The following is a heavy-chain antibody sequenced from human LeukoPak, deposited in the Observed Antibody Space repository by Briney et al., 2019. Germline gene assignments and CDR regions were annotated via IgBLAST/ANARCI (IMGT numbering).Heavy chain of an antibody. CDR3: AKVGIPGGYCSSTSCYIDY. V-gene: IGHV3-23*01. CDR2: ISGSGGST. CDR1: GFTFSSYA. J-gene: IGHJ4*02. Sequence: GGSLRLSCAASGFTFSSYAMSWVRQAPGKGLEWVSAISGSGGSTYYADSVKGRFTISRDNSKNTLYLQMNSLRAEDTAVYYCAKVGIPGGYCSSTSCYIDYWGQGTLVTVSS. D-gene: IGHD2-2*02.